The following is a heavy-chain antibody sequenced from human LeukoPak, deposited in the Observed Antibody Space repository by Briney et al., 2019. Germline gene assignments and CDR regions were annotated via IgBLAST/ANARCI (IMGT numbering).Heavy chain of an antibody. CDR3: AYYPLGIKYGAAHDC. V-gene: IGHV3-23*01. D-gene: IGHD4/OR15-4a*01. Sequence: PGGSLRLSCAASGFTFCSYDKNGVRQAPGKGLEWVSGISSSGGTKYYADSVRGRFTINRDNSKDTLFLQMNILRAEDSAIYSCAYYPLGIKYGAAHDCRGNGALVS. CDR1: GFTFCSYD. J-gene: IGHJ4*03. CDR2: ISSSGGTK.